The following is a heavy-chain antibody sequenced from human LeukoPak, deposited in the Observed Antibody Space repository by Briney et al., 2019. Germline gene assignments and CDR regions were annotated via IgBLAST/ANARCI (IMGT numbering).Heavy chain of an antibody. V-gene: IGHV4-4*07. Sequence: PSETLSLTCIVSGGSISSFYWSWIRQPAGKGLEWIGRINTSGSTNYNPSLKSRITMSVDTSKNQFSLKLSSVTAADTAVYYCASGVRGGNNWFDPWGQGTLVTVSS. J-gene: IGHJ5*02. CDR3: ASGVRGGNNWFDP. CDR2: INTSGST. CDR1: GGSISSFY. D-gene: IGHD2-21*01.